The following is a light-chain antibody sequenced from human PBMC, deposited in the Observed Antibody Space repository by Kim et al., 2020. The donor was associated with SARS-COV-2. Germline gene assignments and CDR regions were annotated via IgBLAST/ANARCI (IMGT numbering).Light chain of an antibody. CDR2: DAS. J-gene: IGKJ2*01. V-gene: IGKV1-33*01. CDR3: QQYDNPPVT. Sequence: SAYVGDRVTITCQASQDISNYLNWYQHKPRKPPKHLISDASDLETGVPSRFSGSGSVTDFTFTISSLQPDDIATYYCQQYDNPPVTFGQGTKLEI. CDR1: QDISNY.